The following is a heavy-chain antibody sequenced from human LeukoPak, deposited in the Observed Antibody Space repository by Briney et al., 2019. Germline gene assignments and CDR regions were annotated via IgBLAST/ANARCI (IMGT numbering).Heavy chain of an antibody. Sequence: SETLSLTCTVSGGSISSYYWSWIRQPPGKGLEWIGYIYYSGSTNYNPSLKSRVTISVDTSKNQFSLKLSSVTAADTAVYYCARAGDGHNYGGDFDYWGQGTLVTVSS. J-gene: IGHJ4*02. CDR2: IYYSGST. D-gene: IGHD5-24*01. CDR1: GGSISSYY. V-gene: IGHV4-59*01. CDR3: ARAGDGHNYGGDFDY.